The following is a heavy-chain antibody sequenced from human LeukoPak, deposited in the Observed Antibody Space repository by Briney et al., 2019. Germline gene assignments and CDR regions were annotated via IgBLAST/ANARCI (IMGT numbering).Heavy chain of an antibody. CDR3: ARGRRIAVKNWFDP. D-gene: IGHD6-19*01. V-gene: IGHV1-2*02. CDR1: GYTFTGYY. CDR2: INPNSGGT. Sequence: ASVKVSCKASGYTFTGYYMHWVRQAPGQGLEWMGWINPNSGGTNYAQKFQGRVTMTRDTSISTAYMELSSPRSEDTAVYYCARGRRIAVKNWFDPWGQGTLVTVSS. J-gene: IGHJ5*02.